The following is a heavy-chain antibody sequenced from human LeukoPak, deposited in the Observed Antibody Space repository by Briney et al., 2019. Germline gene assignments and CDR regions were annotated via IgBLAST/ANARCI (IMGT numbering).Heavy chain of an antibody. CDR2: ISGSGSNT. CDR1: GFTFGNYA. D-gene: IGHD6-13*01. V-gene: IGHV3-23*01. J-gene: IGHJ3*02. Sequence: GGSLRLSCAASGFTFGNYAMSWVRQAPGMGLEWVSTISGSGSNTYFADSVKGRFTISRDNSKNTLYLQMNSLSAEDTAVYYCAKDTIAAVTKDAFDIWGQGTMVTVSS. CDR3: AKDTIAAVTKDAFDI.